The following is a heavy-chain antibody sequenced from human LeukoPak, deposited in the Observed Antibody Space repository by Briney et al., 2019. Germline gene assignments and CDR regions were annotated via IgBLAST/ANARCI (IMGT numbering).Heavy chain of an antibody. Sequence: GGSLRLSCAASRFTLSSYGMHWVRQAPGKGLEWVAVIWYDGSNKYYADSVKGRFTISRDNSKNTLYLQMNSLRAEDTAVYYCARDRGYGDYAFDYWGQGTQVTVSS. V-gene: IGHV3-33*01. CDR1: RFTLSSYG. CDR2: IWYDGSNK. J-gene: IGHJ4*02. CDR3: ARDRGYGDYAFDY. D-gene: IGHD4-17*01.